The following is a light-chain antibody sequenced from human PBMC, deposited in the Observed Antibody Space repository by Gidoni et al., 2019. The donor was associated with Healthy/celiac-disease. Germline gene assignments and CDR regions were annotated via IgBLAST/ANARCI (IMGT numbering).Light chain of an antibody. J-gene: IGKJ1*01. CDR3: QQSYSTPWT. Sequence: DIQMTQSPSSLSASVGDRVTITCRASQSISSYLHWYQQKPGKAPKLLIYAASSLQSGVPSRLSGSGSGTDFTLTISSLQPEDFATYYCQQSYSTPWTFGQGTKVEIK. V-gene: IGKV1-39*01. CDR1: QSISSY. CDR2: AAS.